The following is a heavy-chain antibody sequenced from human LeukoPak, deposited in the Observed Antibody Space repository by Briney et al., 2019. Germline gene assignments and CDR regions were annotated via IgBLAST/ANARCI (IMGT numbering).Heavy chain of an antibody. CDR2: INHSRSN. V-gene: IGHV4-34*01. J-gene: IGHJ4*02. CDR3: ARDAYSSSWYYFDY. Sequence: PSETLSLTCAVYGGSFSGYYWSWIRQPPGKGLEWLAEINHSRSNTYNTSLKSRVTISVDTSKNQFSLKLSSVTAADTAVYYCARDAYSSSWYYFDYWGQGTLVTVSS. CDR1: GGSFSGYY. D-gene: IGHD6-13*01.